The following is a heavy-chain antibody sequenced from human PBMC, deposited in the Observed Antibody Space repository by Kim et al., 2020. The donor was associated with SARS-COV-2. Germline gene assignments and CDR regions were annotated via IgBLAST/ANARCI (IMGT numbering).Heavy chain of an antibody. CDR3: TTVIADDSSGYYYVEYFDY. J-gene: IGHJ4*02. V-gene: IGHV3-15*01. D-gene: IGHD3-22*01. Sequence: GRFTISRDDSKNTLYLQMNSLKTEDTAVYYCTTVIADDSSGYYYVEYFDYWGQGTLVTVSS.